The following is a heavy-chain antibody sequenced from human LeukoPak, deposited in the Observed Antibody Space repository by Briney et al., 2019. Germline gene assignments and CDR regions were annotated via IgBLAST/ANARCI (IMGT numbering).Heavy chain of an antibody. CDR1: GFTFSSYA. Sequence: PTGGALRLSCAASGFTFSSYAMSWVRQAPGKGLEWVSAIRGSGGSTYYADSVKGRFTISRDNSKNTLYLQMNSLRAEDTAVYYCAKDESQVYDSSGYPEYFQHWGQGTLVTVSS. CDR2: IRGSGGST. J-gene: IGHJ1*01. V-gene: IGHV3-23*01. D-gene: IGHD3-22*01. CDR3: AKDESQVYDSSGYPEYFQH.